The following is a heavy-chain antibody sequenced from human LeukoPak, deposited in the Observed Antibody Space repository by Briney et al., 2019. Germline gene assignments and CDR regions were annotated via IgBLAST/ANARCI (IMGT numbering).Heavy chain of an antibody. CDR3: ARDYYDFWSGYPLGY. V-gene: IGHV3-21*01. D-gene: IGHD3-3*01. Sequence: GGSLRLSCAASGFTFSSYSMNWVRQAPGKGLEWVSSISSSSSYTYYADSVKGRFTISRDNAKNSLYLQMNSLRAEDTAVYYCARDYYDFWSGYPLGYWGQGTLVTVSS. CDR1: GFTFSSYS. CDR2: ISSSSSYT. J-gene: IGHJ4*02.